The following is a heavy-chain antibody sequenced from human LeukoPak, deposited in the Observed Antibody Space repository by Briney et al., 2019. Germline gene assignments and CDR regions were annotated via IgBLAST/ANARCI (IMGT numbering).Heavy chain of an antibody. CDR2: IYHSGST. J-gene: IGHJ6*03. V-gene: IGHV4-30-2*01. CDR3: ARFTALGYYMDV. CDR1: GGSISSGGYY. Sequence: SETLSLTCTVSGGSISSGGYYWSWIRQPPGKGLEWIGYIYHSGSTYYNPSLKSRVTISVDRSKNQFSLKLSSVTAADTAVYYCARFTALGYYMDVWGKGTTVTVSS. D-gene: IGHD3-16*01.